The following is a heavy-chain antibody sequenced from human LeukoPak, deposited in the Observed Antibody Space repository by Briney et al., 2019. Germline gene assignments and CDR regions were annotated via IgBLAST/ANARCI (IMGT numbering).Heavy chain of an antibody. CDR1: GFTLSSYA. CDR2: ISVSGNT. V-gene: IGHV3-23*01. Sequence: GGSLRLSCAASGFTLSSYAMSWVRQAPGKGLEWVSAISVSGNTYHADSVKGRFTISRDSSKNTLYLQMNRLRAEDAAVYYCAEHPSMPRGPGYWGQGTLVTVSS. D-gene: IGHD3-10*01. CDR3: AEHPSMPRGPGY. J-gene: IGHJ4*02.